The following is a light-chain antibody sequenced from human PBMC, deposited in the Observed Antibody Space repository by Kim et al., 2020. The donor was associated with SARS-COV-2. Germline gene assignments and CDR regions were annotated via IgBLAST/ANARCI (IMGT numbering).Light chain of an antibody. CDR3: HHYGSSPRT. CDR1: QSVSSSY. V-gene: IGKV3-20*01. CDR2: GAS. J-gene: IGKJ1*01. Sequence: EIVLTQSPGTLSLSPGERATLSCRASQSVSSSYLAWYQQKPGQAPRLLIYGASNRATGIPDRFSGSGSGTDFTLTISRLEPEDFAVYYCHHYGSSPRTFGQGTELEI.